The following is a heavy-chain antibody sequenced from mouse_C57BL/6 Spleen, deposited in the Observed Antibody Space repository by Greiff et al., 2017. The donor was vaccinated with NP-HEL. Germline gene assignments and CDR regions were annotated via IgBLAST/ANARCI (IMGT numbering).Heavy chain of an antibody. CDR1: GYAFSSSW. J-gene: IGHJ3*01. Sequence: QVQLQQSGPELVKPGASVKISCMASGYAFSSSWMNWVKQRPGKGLEWIGRIYPGDGDTNYNGKFKGKATLTADKSSSTAYMQLSSLTSEDSAVYFCARSGSWFAYWGQGTLVTVSA. CDR3: ARSGSWFAY. V-gene: IGHV1-82*01. CDR2: IYPGDGDT. D-gene: IGHD3-2*02.